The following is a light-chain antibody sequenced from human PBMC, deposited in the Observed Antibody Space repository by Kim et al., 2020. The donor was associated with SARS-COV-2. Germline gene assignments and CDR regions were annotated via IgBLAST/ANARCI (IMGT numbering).Light chain of an antibody. V-gene: IGLV1-40*01. CDR1: SPSVGAGYV. Sequence: KVPTSCPAGSPSVGAGYVVLCYQQHPGTAPNLLIYGNSNRPSWGPARLSGCTSGTSASLAIAWLHADDEADYYCRSYDSSLSDAVFDGGTQLTVL. CDR3: RSYDSSLSDAV. CDR2: GNS. J-gene: IGLJ2*01.